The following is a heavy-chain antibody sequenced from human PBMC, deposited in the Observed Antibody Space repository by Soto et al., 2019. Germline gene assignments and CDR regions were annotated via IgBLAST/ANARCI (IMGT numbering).Heavy chain of an antibody. J-gene: IGHJ4*02. V-gene: IGHV1-8*01. Sequence: QVQLVQSGAEVKKPGASVKVSCKASGYTFTSYDINWVRQATGQGLEWMGWMNPNSGNTGYAQKFQGRVTMTSNTSISTAYMELTSLSSEDTAVYSGARSTNAYRDRHWGQGAPVTVSS. CDR2: MNPNSGNT. CDR1: GYTFTSYD. D-gene: IGHD4-17*01. CDR3: ARSTNAYRDRH.